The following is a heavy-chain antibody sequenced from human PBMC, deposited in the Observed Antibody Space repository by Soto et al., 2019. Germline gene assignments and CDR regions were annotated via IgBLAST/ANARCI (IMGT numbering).Heavy chain of an antibody. CDR1: GGSISSGGYY. CDR2: IYYSGST. V-gene: IGHV4-31*03. D-gene: IGHD3-3*01. CDR3: ANVIFGVVRL. Sequence: SETLSLTCTVSGGSISSGGYYWRWIRQHPGKGLEWIGYIYYSGSTYYNPSLKSRVTISVDTSKNQFSLKLSSVTAADTAVYYCANVIFGVVRLWGQGTLVTVSS. J-gene: IGHJ4*02.